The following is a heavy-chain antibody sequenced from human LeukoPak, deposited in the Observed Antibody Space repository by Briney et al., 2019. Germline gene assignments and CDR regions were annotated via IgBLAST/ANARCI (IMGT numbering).Heavy chain of an antibody. V-gene: IGHV4-39*07. D-gene: IGHD2-15*01. CDR1: GGSISSSSYY. CDR2: IYYSGST. J-gene: IGHJ4*02. CDR3: ARAVIESPLGDCSGGSCYSLGSPSYRKFDY. Sequence: SETLSLTCTVSGGSISSSSYYWGWIRQPPGKGLEWIGSIYYSGSTYYNPSLKSRVTISVDTSKNQFSLKLSSVTAADTAVYYCARAVIESPLGDCSGGSCYSLGSPSYRKFDYWGQGTLVTVSS.